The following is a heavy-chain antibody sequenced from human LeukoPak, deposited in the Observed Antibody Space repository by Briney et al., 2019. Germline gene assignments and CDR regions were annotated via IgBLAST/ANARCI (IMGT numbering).Heavy chain of an antibody. J-gene: IGHJ3*02. Sequence: GGSLRLSCAASGFTFSSYAMSWVRQAPEKGLEWVSTISGSGGSTYYADSVKGRFSISRDNSKNTLYLQMNSLKAEDTAIYYCAREVGTPQAFDIWGHGTMVTVSS. CDR3: AREVGTPQAFDI. CDR1: GFTFSSYA. CDR2: ISGSGGST. D-gene: IGHD1-26*01. V-gene: IGHV3-23*01.